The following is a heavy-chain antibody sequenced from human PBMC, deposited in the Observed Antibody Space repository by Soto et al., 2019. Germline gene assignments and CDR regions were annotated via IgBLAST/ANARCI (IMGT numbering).Heavy chain of an antibody. Sequence: QVQLVQSGAEVKKPGSSVQVSCPASGGTFSGYTISWVRQAPGQGLEWMGRIIPTLGIANYAQKFAGRATITADKATSTAYMELSSPRIEHTAVYYSATEGEDKGSYGQPYYYYYTGVWGKGTTVTVSS. V-gene: IGHV1-69*02. J-gene: IGHJ6*03. CDR3: ATEGEDKGSYGQPYYYYYTGV. D-gene: IGHD2-15*01. CDR1: GGTFSGYT. CDR2: IIPTLGIA.